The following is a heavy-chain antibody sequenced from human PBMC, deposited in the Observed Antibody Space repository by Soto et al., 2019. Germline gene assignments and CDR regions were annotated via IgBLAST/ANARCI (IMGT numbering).Heavy chain of an antibody. CDR2: LSGYNGNT. J-gene: IGHJ4*02. CDR3: ARGYFDY. Sequence: QVQLVQSGAEVKKPGASVKVSCKTSGYTFTSYGVSWVLQAPGQGLEWVGWLSGYNGNTNYAQKLQGRVTMTTDTSTATAYMELRGLRSDDTAIYYCARGYFDYWGQGTLVTVSS. V-gene: IGHV1-18*04. CDR1: GYTFTSYG.